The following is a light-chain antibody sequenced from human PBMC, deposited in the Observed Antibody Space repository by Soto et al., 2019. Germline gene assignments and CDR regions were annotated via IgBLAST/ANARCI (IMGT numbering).Light chain of an antibody. CDR3: SSYVSISISM. CDR1: SSDVGSYNL. Sequence: QSVLTQPASVSGSPGQSITISCSGTSSDVGSYNLVSWYQQLPGKAPKLIIYEVNERPSGLSDRFSGSKSGNTASLTISGLHGEDDAYYYRSSYVSISISMFGGGTQPTVL. J-gene: IGLJ3*02. CDR2: EVN. V-gene: IGLV2-23*02.